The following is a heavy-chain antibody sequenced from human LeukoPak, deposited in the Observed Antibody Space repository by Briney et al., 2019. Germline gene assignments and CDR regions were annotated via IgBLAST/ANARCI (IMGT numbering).Heavy chain of an antibody. CDR3: ARQWGIQFPRGRFDP. Sequence: GESLKISCKGSGYSFTSQWIGWVRQMPGKGLEWMGIIYPGDSDTRYSPSFQGQVTISVDKSITTAYLQWSSLKASDTAMYYCARQWGIQFPRGRFDPWGQGTLVTVSS. V-gene: IGHV5-51*01. CDR2: IYPGDSDT. CDR1: GYSFTSQW. J-gene: IGHJ5*02. D-gene: IGHD5-24*01.